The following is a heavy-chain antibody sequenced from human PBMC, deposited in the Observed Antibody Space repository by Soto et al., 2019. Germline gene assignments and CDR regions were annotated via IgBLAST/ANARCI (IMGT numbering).Heavy chain of an antibody. Sequence: ASVKVSCKASGYTFTSYAMHWVRQAPGQRLEWMGWISTYNGNTNYAQKLQGRVTMTTDTSTSTAYMELRSLRSDDTAVYYCARGFWVAATRCWFDPWGQGTLVTVSS. CDR2: ISTYNGNT. CDR3: ARGFWVAATRCWFDP. V-gene: IGHV1-18*01. J-gene: IGHJ5*02. CDR1: GYTFTSYA. D-gene: IGHD2-15*01.